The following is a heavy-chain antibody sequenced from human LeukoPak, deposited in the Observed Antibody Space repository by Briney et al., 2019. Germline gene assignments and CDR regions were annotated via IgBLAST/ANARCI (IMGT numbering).Heavy chain of an antibody. D-gene: IGHD3-10*01. V-gene: IGHV4-39*07. J-gene: IGHJ4*02. CDR2: IYPSGST. CDR3: ARGLRGANFDY. CDR1: GGSISSGDYY. Sequence: SETLSLTCTVSGGSISSGDYYWSWIRQPPGKGLEWIGRIYPSGSTNYNPSLKSRVTMSDDTSKNQFSLKLTSVTAADTAVYYCARGLRGANFDYWGQGTLVTVSS.